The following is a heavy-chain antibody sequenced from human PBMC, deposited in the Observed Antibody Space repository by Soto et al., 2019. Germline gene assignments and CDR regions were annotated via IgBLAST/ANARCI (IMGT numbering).Heavy chain of an antibody. J-gene: IGHJ3*01. CDR2: ISSDGSNK. CDR1: GFTSSYG. V-gene: IGHV3-30*18. Sequence: QVQLVESGGGVVQPGRSLRLSCAASGFTSSYGMHWVRQAPGKGLEWVAVISSDGSNKYYGDFVKGRFTISRDNSKNTLYLQMNSLRAEDTAVYYCAKVPYYDSSGVEYAFDVWGQGTMITVSS. D-gene: IGHD3-22*01. CDR3: AKVPYYDSSGVEYAFDV.